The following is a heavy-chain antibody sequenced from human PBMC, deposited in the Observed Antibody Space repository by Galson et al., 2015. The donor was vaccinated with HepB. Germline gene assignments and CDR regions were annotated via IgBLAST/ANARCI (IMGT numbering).Heavy chain of an antibody. V-gene: IGHV1-3*01. CDR2: INAGNGNT. CDR3: ARDRAFGQQLARWFDP. D-gene: IGHD6-13*01. CDR1: GYTFTSYA. Sequence: SVKVSCKASGYTFTSYAMHWVRQAPGQRLEWMGWINAGNGNTKYSQKFQGRVTITRDTSASTAYMELSSLRSEDTAVYYCARDRAFGQQLARWFDPWGQGTLVTVSS. J-gene: IGHJ5*02.